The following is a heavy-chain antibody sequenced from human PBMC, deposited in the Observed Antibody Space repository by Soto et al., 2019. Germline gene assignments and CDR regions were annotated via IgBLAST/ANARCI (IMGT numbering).Heavy chain of an antibody. V-gene: IGHV3-23*01. CDR1: AFTSSSYA. Sequence: EVQLLESGGGLVQPGGSLRLSCAASAFTSSSYAMSWVRQAPGKGLEWVSTIGGGGGSSTYYADSVKGRFTIFRDNSKNTLFLQMNSLRAEDTALYYRAKLLGDSVYYPTGYWGQGTLVTVSS. CDR3: AKLLGDSVYYPTGY. J-gene: IGHJ4*02. D-gene: IGHD3-22*01. CDR2: IGGGGGSST.